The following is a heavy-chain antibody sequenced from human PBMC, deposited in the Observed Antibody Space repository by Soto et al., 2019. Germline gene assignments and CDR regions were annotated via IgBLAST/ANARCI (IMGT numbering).Heavy chain of an antibody. D-gene: IGHD1-26*01. V-gene: IGHV3-33*01. J-gene: IGHJ5*02. CDR3: AREGGSYYGSAYNWFDP. CDR1: GFTFSSYG. Sequence: GGSLRLSCAASGFTFSSYGMQWVRQAPGKGLEWVAVIWYDGSNKYYADSVKGRFTISRDNSKNTLYLQMNSLRAEDTAVYYCAREGGSYYGSAYNWFDPWGQGTLVTVSS. CDR2: IWYDGSNK.